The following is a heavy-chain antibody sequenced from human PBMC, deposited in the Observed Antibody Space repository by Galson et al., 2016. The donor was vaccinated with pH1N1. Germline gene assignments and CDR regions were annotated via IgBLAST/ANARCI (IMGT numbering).Heavy chain of an antibody. CDR3: AREDLVVGEGWDNGVDL. CDR1: GGSISNTNY. V-gene: IGHV4-39*07. D-gene: IGHD2-15*01. Sequence: ETLSLTCTVSGGSISNTNYWGWIRQPPGKGLEWIGTIYYSGSTAYNPSLKSRVTISIDTSKNQFSLKLRSVTAADTAVFYCAREDLVVGEGWDNGVDLWGQGTTVTVSS. J-gene: IGHJ6*01. CDR2: IYYSGST.